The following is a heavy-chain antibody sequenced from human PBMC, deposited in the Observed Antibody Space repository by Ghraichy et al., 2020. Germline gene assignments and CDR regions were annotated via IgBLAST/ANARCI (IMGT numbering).Heavy chain of an antibody. CDR1: GFTFSSFA. V-gene: IGHV3-23*01. CDR3: AKDGYYYDRSAYNPQRHFDY. Sequence: GGSLRLSCAASGFTFSSFAMNWVRQAPGKGLEWVSAISGSGGSTYYADSVKGRFTISRDNSKNTLYLQMNSLRAEDTAVYYCAKDGYYYDRSAYNPQRHFDYWGQGTLVNVSP. D-gene: IGHD3-22*01. J-gene: IGHJ4*02. CDR2: ISGSGGST.